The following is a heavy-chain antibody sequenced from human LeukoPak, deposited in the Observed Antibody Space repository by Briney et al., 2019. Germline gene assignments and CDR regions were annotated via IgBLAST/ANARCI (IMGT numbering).Heavy chain of an antibody. CDR2: ISGSGGST. CDR3: AKIDIVVVPAAMTTFDY. J-gene: IGHJ4*02. V-gene: IGHV3-23*01. Sequence: GGSLRLSCAASEFTFSSYAMSWVRQAPGKGLEWVSAISGSGGSTYYADSVKGRFTISRDNSKNTLYLQMNSLRAEDTAVYYCAKIDIVVVPAAMTTFDYWGQGTLVTVSS. D-gene: IGHD2-2*01. CDR1: EFTFSSYA.